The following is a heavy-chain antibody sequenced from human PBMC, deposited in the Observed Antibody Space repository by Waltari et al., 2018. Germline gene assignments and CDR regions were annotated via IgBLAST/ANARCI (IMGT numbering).Heavy chain of an antibody. Sequence: QVQLQESGPGLVKPSETLSLTCTVSGGSISSYYWSWIRQPPGKGLEWSGYIYYSGSTNNNPSRKSRVRISVDTSKNQCSRKRSSVTAADTAVYDCAREGGIVPAAPGYNWFDPWGQGTLVTVSS. CDR3: AREGGIVPAAPGYNWFDP. CDR1: GGSISSYY. J-gene: IGHJ5*02. V-gene: IGHV4-59*01. CDR2: IYYSGST. D-gene: IGHD2-2*01.